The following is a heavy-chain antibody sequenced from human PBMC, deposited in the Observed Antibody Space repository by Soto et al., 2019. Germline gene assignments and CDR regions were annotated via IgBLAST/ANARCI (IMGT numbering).Heavy chain of an antibody. CDR1: GGTFSSYA. J-gene: IGHJ4*02. V-gene: IGHV1-69*12. D-gene: IGHD2-15*01. CDR2: IISIFGTA. CDR3: ARTSPATPTEPCLPQDY. Sequence: QVQLVQSGAEVKKPGSSVKVSCKASGGTFSSYAISWVRQAPGQGLEWMGGIISIFGTANYAQQFQGRVTTTADESTSTAYRELSSLKSEDTAVYYSARTSPATPTEPCLPQDYWGQGTLVTVSS.